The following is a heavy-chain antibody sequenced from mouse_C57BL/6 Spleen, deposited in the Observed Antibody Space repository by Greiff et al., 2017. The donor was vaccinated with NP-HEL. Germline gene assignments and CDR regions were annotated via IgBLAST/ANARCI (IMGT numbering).Heavy chain of an antibody. Sequence: QVQLQQPGAELVKPGASVKLSCKASGYTFTSYWMHWVKQRPGQGLEWIGMIHPNSGSTNYNEKFKSKATLTVDKSSSTAYMQLSSLTSEDSAVYYCASPLNWDEAWFADWGQGTLVTVSA. D-gene: IGHD4-1*01. CDR1: GYTFTSYW. J-gene: IGHJ3*01. V-gene: IGHV1-64*01. CDR3: ASPLNWDEAWFAD. CDR2: IHPNSGST.